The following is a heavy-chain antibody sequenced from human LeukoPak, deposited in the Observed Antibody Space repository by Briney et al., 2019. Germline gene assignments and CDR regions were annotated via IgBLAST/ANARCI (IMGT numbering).Heavy chain of an antibody. CDR3: ARDLDYGDYTYGY. Sequence: ASVKVSCKASGGTFSIYAISWVRQAPGQGLEWMGGIIPIFGTANYAQKFQGRVTITADKSTSTACMELSSLRSEDTAVYYCARDLDYGDYTYGYWGQGTLVTVSS. CDR2: IIPIFGTA. D-gene: IGHD4-17*01. J-gene: IGHJ4*02. CDR1: GGTFSIYA. V-gene: IGHV1-69*06.